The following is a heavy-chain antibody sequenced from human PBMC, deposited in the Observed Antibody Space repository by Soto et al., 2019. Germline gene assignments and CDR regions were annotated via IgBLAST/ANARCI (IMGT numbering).Heavy chain of an antibody. CDR2: IIPISDTA. Sequence: QVQLVQSGAEVKKPGSSVKVSCKASGGTFSSYVISWVRQAPGQGLEWMGGIIPISDTANYAQKFQGRVTITADESTSTAYMGLSSLRSEDTAVYYWARGLYYWFDPWGQGTLVTVSS. D-gene: IGHD2-8*01. CDR1: GGTFSSYV. V-gene: IGHV1-69*12. J-gene: IGHJ5*02. CDR3: ARGLYYWFDP.